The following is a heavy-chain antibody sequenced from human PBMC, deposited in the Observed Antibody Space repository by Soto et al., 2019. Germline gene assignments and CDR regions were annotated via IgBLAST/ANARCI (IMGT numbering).Heavy chain of an antibody. J-gene: IGHJ3*02. CDR1: GYTFTSYD. CDR3: ARVFRGTYYDFWSGPDAFDI. V-gene: IGHV1-8*01. CDR2: MNPNSGNT. Sequence: GASVKVSCKASGYTFTSYDINWVRQATGQGLEWLGWMNPNSGNTGYAQKFQGRVTMTRNTSISTAYMELSSLRSEDTAVYYCARVFRGTYYDFWSGPDAFDIWGQGTMVTVSS. D-gene: IGHD3-3*01.